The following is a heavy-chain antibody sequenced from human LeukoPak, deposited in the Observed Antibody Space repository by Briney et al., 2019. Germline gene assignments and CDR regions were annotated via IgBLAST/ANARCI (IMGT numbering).Heavy chain of an antibody. V-gene: IGHV3-49*03. D-gene: IGHD4-23*01. CDR2: IRSKDHGGTT. CDR3: TSDPHSYHGNPHDV. Sequence: GGSLRLSCTASGFTFGDYALSWFRQAPGKGGEWVSFIRSKDHGGTTEYAASVTGTFTISTDDSTSIAYLQMTSLIIEDTAVYFCTSDPHSYHGNPHDVRGQGTRVTVPS. CDR1: GFTFGDYA. J-gene: IGHJ4*02.